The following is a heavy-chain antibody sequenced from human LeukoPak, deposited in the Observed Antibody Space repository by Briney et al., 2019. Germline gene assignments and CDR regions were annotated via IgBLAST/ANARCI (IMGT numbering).Heavy chain of an antibody. V-gene: IGHV3-23*01. CDR3: ARDQGEGYGSGSFPDY. D-gene: IGHD3-10*01. J-gene: IGHJ4*02. CDR2: IGGTGGST. CDR1: GFTFSSYA. Sequence: GGSLRLSCTASGFTFSSYAMTWVRQAPGKGLEWVSTIGGTGGSTYYADSVKGRFTISRDNSKNTLYLQMNSLRAEDTAVYYCARDQGEGYGSGSFPDYWGQGTLVTVSS.